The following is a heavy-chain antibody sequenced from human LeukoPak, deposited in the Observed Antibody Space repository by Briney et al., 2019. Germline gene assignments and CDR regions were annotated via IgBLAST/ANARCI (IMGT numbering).Heavy chain of an antibody. J-gene: IGHJ4*02. Sequence: GGSLRLCCSASGFTFSSYAMHWVRQAPGKGLEYVSAISSNGGSTYYADSVKGRFTIPRDNSKNTLYLQMSSLRAEDTAVYYCVKENTAMVFVYWGQGTLVTVSS. CDR1: GFTFSSYA. D-gene: IGHD5-18*01. CDR2: ISSNGGST. V-gene: IGHV3-64D*06. CDR3: VKENTAMVFVY.